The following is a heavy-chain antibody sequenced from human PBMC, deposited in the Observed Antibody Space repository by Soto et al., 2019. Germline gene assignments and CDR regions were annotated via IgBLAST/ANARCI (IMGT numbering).Heavy chain of an antibody. J-gene: IGHJ4*02. Sequence: PSETLSLTCTVSGGSISTYYWSWIRQPPGKGLEWIGYIHYSGSTKYNSSLKSRVTISLDTSKNQFSLRLNSVTAADTAVYYCATWDRRLDSCGPGTLVNVSS. D-gene: IGHD1-26*01. CDR2: IHYSGST. CDR3: ATWDRRLDS. CDR1: GGSISTYY. V-gene: IGHV4-59*01.